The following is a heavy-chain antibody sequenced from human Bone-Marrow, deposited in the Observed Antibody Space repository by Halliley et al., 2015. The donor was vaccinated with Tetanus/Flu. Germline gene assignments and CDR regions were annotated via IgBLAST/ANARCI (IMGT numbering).Heavy chain of an antibody. J-gene: IGHJ4*02. CDR1: GFIFSDFE. CDR3: ARLFGGNFL. Sequence: QLVQSGGGLVQPGGSLKLSCIGSGFIFSDFEINWVRQAPGQGLEWISYISSSGGTIYYADSVKGRFVISRDDSKNSLFLQMNRLRAEDTAIYFCARLFGGNFLWGQGTPVTVSS. V-gene: IGHV3-48*03. D-gene: IGHD1-1*01. CDR2: ISSSGGTI.